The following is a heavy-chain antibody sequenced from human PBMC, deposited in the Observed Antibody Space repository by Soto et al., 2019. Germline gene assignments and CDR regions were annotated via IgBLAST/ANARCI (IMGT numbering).Heavy chain of an antibody. D-gene: IGHD3-22*01. CDR3: AKAPTVVTHWFDP. CDR2: ISWNTGDV. Sequence: EVQLVESGGGLVQPGRSLRLSCAASGFRFDDFAMHWVRQAPGTGLEWVSGISWNTGDVAYADSVKGRFTISRDNAKHSVYLHLNSLRPEDTALYYCAKAPTVVTHWFDPWGQGTLVSVSS. J-gene: IGHJ5*02. CDR1: GFRFDDFA. V-gene: IGHV3-9*01.